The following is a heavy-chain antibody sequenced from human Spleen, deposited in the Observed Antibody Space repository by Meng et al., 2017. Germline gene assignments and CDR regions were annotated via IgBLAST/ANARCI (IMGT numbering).Heavy chain of an antibody. CDR3: ARDRGSYYGGWFDP. CDR1: SRSLSSGIFY. Sequence: QMRSQWSCQCLGNHSQPLSLPFVLSSRSLSSGIFYWSWIRQHPGKGLGWIGYLYYSGSTYYNPSLKSRVTITVDTSKNHFSLKLSSVTAADTAVYYCARDRGSYYGGWFDPWGQGTLVTVSS. J-gene: IGHJ5*02. V-gene: IGHV4-31*11. D-gene: IGHD1-26*01. CDR2: LYYSGST.